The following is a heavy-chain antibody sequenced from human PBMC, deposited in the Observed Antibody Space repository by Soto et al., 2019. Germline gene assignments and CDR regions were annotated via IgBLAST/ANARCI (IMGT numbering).Heavy chain of an antibody. CDR3: AKALLFTFTTGDHMDV. D-gene: IGHD3-16*01. V-gene: IGHV3-23*01. CDR2: ISGSGST. CDR1: GFTVSSYA. Sequence: EVQLLESGGGLVQPGGSLRLSCAASGFTVSSYAMSWVRQAPGKGLEWVSVISGSGSTYSADSVKGRFTISRDSSKNTVYLQRNSLRTEDPAVYYCAKALLFTFTTGDHMDVWGRGTTVTVSS. J-gene: IGHJ6*03.